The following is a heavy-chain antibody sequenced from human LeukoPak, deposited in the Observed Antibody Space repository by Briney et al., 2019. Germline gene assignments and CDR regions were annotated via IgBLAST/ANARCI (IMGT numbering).Heavy chain of an antibody. J-gene: IGHJ3*01. CDR2: ISGSGGDT. Sequence: PGGSLRLSCAASGFTFSYYAMSRVRQAPGKGLEWVSVISGSGGDTYYADSVKGRFAISRDNSKNTVYLQMNSLRAEDTAIYYCAKSGDVLAYDGWGQGTMVTVSS. CDR3: AKSGDVLAYDG. D-gene: IGHD2-21*01. V-gene: IGHV3-23*01. CDR1: GFTFSYYA.